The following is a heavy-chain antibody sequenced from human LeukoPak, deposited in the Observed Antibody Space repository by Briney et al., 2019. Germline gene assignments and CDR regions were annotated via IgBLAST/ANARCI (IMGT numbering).Heavy chain of an antibody. J-gene: IGHJ6*02. V-gene: IGHV1-69*13. CDR3: AVYCSSTSCYDYYYYGMDV. D-gene: IGHD2-2*01. CDR1: GGTFSSYA. Sequence: SVTVSCTASGGTFSSYAISWVRQAPGQGLEWMGGIIPIFGTANYAQKFQGRVTITADESTSTAYMELSSLRSEDTAVYYCAVYCSSTSCYDYYYYGMDVWGQGTTVTVSS. CDR2: IIPIFGTA.